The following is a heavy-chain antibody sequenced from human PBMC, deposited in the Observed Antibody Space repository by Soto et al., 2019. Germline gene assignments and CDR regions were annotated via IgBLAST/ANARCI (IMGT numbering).Heavy chain of an antibody. V-gene: IGHV3-48*02. CDR1: GFTFSGYN. Sequence: PGGSLRLSCAASGFTFSGYNMNWVRQAPGKGLEWVSYISSSATTIYYADSVRGRFSVSRDDAKNSLYLQMNSLRDEDTAVYYCATEGWELNTYWGQGTLVTVSS. D-gene: IGHD3-10*01. CDR2: ISSSATTI. CDR3: ATEGWELNTY. J-gene: IGHJ4*02.